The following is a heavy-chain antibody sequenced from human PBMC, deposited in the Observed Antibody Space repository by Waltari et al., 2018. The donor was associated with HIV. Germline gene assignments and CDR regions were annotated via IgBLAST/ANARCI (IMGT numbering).Heavy chain of an antibody. D-gene: IGHD3-10*01. V-gene: IGHV3-23*01. Sequence: EVQLLESGGGLVQPGGSLRLSCAASGFTFSSYAMSWVRQAPGKGVEWVSAIGGSGGSTYYADAVKGRFTISRDNSKNTLYLQMNSLRAEDTAVYYCAKSQGSGTYYYGMDVWGQGTTVTVSS. CDR1: GFTFSSYA. CDR2: IGGSGGST. CDR3: AKSQGSGTYYYGMDV. J-gene: IGHJ6*02.